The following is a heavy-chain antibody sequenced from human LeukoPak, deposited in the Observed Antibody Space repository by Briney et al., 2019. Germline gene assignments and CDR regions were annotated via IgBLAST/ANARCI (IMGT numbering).Heavy chain of an antibody. CDR3: ARASNSSPTDAFDI. J-gene: IGHJ3*02. CDR1: GSSFSIGYY. CDR2: IYHSGST. Sequence: TSETLSLTCAVSGSSFSIGYYWGWIRQSPGKGLEWIGNIYHSGSTYYNPSLKSRVTISVDTSKNQFSLKLSSVTAADTAVYYCARASNSSPTDAFDIWGQGTMVTVSS. D-gene: IGHD2-2*01. V-gene: IGHV4-38-2*01.